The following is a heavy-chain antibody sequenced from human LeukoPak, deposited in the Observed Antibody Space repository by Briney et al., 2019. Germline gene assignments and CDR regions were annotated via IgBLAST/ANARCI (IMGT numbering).Heavy chain of an antibody. J-gene: IGHJ4*02. CDR1: GFTFSSFG. D-gene: IGHD2-2*01. CDR2: ISGSGNT. CDR3: AKGGISSAAGLDY. Sequence: GGSLRLSCATSGFTFSSFGMSWVRQAPGKGLEWVSSISGSGNTYYADSVKDRFTVSRDNSNNTLYLQVNSLRVEDTAVFYCAKGGISSAAGLDYWGQGTLVTVSS. V-gene: IGHV3-23*01.